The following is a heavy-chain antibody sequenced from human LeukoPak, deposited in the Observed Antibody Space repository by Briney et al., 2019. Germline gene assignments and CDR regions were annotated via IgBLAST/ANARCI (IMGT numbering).Heavy chain of an antibody. CDR3: ARGNRYYDILTGYYGPYYYYGMDV. V-gene: IGHV3-53*01. CDR2: IYSGGST. D-gene: IGHD3-9*01. CDR1: GFTVSSNY. Sequence: PGGSLRLSCAASGFTVSSNYMSWVRQAPGKGLEWVSVIYSGGSTYYADSVKGRFTISRDNSKNTLYLQMNSLRAEDTAVYYCARGNRYYDILTGYYGPYYYYGMDVWGQGTTVSVSS. J-gene: IGHJ6*02.